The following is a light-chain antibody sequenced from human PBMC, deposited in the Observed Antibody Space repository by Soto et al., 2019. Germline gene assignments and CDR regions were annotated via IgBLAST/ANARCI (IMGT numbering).Light chain of an antibody. CDR3: AAWVDSLNGPV. V-gene: IGLV1-44*01. Sequence: HSVLTQPPSASGTPGQRVTISCYGSSSNIGSNTVNWYQQLPGTAPKLLIYSNNQRPSGVPDRFSGSKSGTSASLAISGLQSEDEADYYCAAWVDSLNGPVFGGGTKVTVL. CDR2: SNN. CDR1: SSNIGSNT. J-gene: IGLJ2*01.